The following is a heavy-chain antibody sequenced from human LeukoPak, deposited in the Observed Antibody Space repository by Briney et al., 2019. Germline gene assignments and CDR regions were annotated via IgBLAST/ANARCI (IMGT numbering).Heavy chain of an antibody. V-gene: IGHV1-58*02. CDR3: AAASYYYGSGSYYRVDAFDI. Sequence: ASVKVSCKASGFTFTSSAMQWVRQARGQRLEWIGRIVVGSGNTNYAQKFQERVTITRDMSTSTAYMELSSLRSEDTAVYYCAAASYYYGSGSYYRVDAFDIWGQGTMVTVSS. CDR1: GFTFTSSA. J-gene: IGHJ3*02. D-gene: IGHD3-10*01. CDR2: IVVGSGNT.